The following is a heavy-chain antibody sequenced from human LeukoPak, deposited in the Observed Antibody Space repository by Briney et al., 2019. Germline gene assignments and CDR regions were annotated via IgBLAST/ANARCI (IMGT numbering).Heavy chain of an antibody. CDR2: INPNSGGT. J-gene: IGHJ5*02. CDR3: ERDGRHQYYYDSSGNYGSWFDP. V-gene: IGHV1-2*02. CDR1: GYSFTGYY. D-gene: IGHD3-22*01. Sequence: ASVTVSCKASGYSFTGYYMHWVRQAPGQGLEWMGWINPNSGGTKYAQKFKGRVTMTRDTSISTAYMELRSLRSDDTAVYYCERDGRHQYYYDSSGNYGSWFDPWGQGTLVTVSS.